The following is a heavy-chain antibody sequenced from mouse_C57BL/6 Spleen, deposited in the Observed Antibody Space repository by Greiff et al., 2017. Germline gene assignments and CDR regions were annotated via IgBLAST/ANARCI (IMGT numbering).Heavy chain of an antibody. J-gene: IGHJ1*03. CDR1: GFSFNTYA. CDR2: IRSKSNNYAT. CDR3: VRHNGILRYFDV. D-gene: IGHD2-10*02. V-gene: IGHV10-1*01. Sequence: EVQLVESGGGLVQPKGSLKHSCAASGFSFNTYAMNWVRQAPGQGLEWVARIRSKSNNYATYYADSVKDRFTISRDDSESMLYLQMNNLKTEDTAVYYCVRHNGILRYFDVWGTGTTVTVSS.